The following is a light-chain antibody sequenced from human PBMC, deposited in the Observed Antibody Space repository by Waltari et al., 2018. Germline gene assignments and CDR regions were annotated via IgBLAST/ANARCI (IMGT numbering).Light chain of an antibody. CDR2: GAS. J-gene: IGKJ1*01. CDR1: QSGNDIY. Sequence: ELVLTQSPVTLSLSPGERAPLSCRARQSGNDIYLAWYQQKVGQPPRLLIYGASSRATGIPDRFSGSGSGTDFTLTISRLEPEDFAVYYCQHLDTSWTFGQGTKVEIK. V-gene: IGKV3-20*01. CDR3: QHLDTSWT.